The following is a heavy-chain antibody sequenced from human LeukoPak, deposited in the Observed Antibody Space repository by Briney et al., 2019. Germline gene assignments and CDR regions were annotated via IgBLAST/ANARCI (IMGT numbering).Heavy chain of an antibody. CDR3: AREPYSTSSDRHGRTFDY. CDR2: IHSNSEGE. V-gene: IGHV1-2*06. Sequence: ASVQVSCKASGYTFTDYYIHWVRQAPGQGPEWMGQIHSNSEGEKYAQKFQGRITVLRDTSINTIYMELTSLTSDDTAVYYCAREPYSTSSDRHGRTFDYWGQGTLVTISS. D-gene: IGHD6-6*01. J-gene: IGHJ4*02. CDR1: GYTFTDYY.